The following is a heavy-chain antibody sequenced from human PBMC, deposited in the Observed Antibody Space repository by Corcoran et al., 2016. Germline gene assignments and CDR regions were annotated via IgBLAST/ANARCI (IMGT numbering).Heavy chain of an antibody. Sequence: QVQLVQSGAEVKKPGASVKVSCKASGYTFTSYGISWVRQAPGQGLEWMGWISAYNGNTNYAQKLQGRVTMTTDTSTSTAYMELRSLRSDDTAVYYGARERWIAVAGTGWFDPWGQGTLVTVSS. CDR2: ISAYNGNT. CDR1: GYTFTSYG. CDR3: ARERWIAVAGTGWFDP. J-gene: IGHJ5*02. V-gene: IGHV1-18*01. D-gene: IGHD6-19*01.